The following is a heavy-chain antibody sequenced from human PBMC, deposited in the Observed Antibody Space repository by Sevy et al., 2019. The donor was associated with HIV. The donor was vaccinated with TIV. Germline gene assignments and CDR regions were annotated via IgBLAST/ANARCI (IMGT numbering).Heavy chain of an antibody. Sequence: GESLKISCAASGFSFSSHGMHWVRQAPGKELEWQSVISYDGNKKYYADSVKGRFTISRDNSKNTLYLQMNSLRPEDTAVYYCARDGGWYNYAPSDYWGQGTLVTVSS. CDR1: GFSFSSHG. J-gene: IGHJ4*02. CDR3: ARDGGWYNYAPSDY. D-gene: IGHD1-1*01. CDR2: ISYDGNKK. V-gene: IGHV3-30*03.